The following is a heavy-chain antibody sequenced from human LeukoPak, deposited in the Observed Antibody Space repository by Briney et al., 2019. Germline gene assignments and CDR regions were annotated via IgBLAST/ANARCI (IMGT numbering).Heavy chain of an antibody. CDR2: ISSSSSYI. CDR3: ARGITMIVVASDAFDI. CDR1: GFTFSSYS. J-gene: IGHJ3*02. Sequence: PGGSLRLSCAASGFTFSSYSMNWVRQAPGKGLEWVSSISSSSSYIYYADSVKGRFTISRDNAKNSLYLQMNSLRAEDTAVYYYARGITMIVVASDAFDIWGQGTMVTVSS. V-gene: IGHV3-21*01. D-gene: IGHD3-22*01.